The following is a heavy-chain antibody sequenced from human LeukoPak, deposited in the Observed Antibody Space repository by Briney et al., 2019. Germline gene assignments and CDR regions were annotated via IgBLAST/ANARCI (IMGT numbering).Heavy chain of an antibody. J-gene: IGHJ3*02. Sequence: GASVKVSCKASGYSISNYDINWVRQAPGQGLEWMGWMRPTSPYTGYALKFQDRVSSTSDTSINTAFMELHSLTSEDTAAYYCARGGGWAEIGLDIWGQGTMVTVS. V-gene: IGHV1-8*01. D-gene: IGHD6-19*01. CDR1: GYSISNYD. CDR2: MRPTSPYT. CDR3: ARGGGWAEIGLDI.